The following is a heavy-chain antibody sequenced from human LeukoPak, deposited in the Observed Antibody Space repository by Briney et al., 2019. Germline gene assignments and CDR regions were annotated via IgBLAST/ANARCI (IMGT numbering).Heavy chain of an antibody. Sequence: RGSLRLSCAASGFTFSSYAMSWVRQAPGKGLEWVSAISGSGGSTYYADSVKGRFTISRDNSKNTLYLQMNSLRAEDTAVYYCAKDSSSWSEYFQHWGQGTLVTVSS. CDR2: ISGSGGST. D-gene: IGHD6-13*01. J-gene: IGHJ1*01. V-gene: IGHV3-23*01. CDR3: AKDSSSWSEYFQH. CDR1: GFTFSSYA.